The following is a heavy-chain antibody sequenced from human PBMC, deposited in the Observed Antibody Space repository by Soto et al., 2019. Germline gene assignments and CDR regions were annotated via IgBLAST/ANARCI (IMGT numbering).Heavy chain of an antibody. CDR1: GGSISSYY. CDR3: ASQPTPAGTSNFDY. Sequence: SETLSLTCTVSGGSISSYYWSWIRQPPGKGLEWIGYIYYSGSTNYNASLKSRVTISVDTCKNQLSLKLSSMTAADTAVYYCASQPTPAGTSNFDYWGQGTRVTVSS. J-gene: IGHJ4*02. D-gene: IGHD6-13*01. V-gene: IGHV4-59*01. CDR2: IYYSGST.